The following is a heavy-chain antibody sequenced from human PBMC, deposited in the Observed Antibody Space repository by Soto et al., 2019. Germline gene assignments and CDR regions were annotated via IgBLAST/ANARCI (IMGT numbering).Heavy chain of an antibody. D-gene: IGHD6-13*01. CDR1: SDSISSYNW. Sequence: QVQLQESGPGLVKPSGTLSLTCTVSSDSISSYNWWSWVRQPPGKGLEYIGEIYHSGTTYYNPSLESRVTISVDKSKNQFSLKLTSVTAADAAVYYCAREPLRAGGSGYFDYWGQGTLVTVSS. V-gene: IGHV4-4*02. CDR3: AREPLRAGGSGYFDY. J-gene: IGHJ4*02. CDR2: IYHSGTT.